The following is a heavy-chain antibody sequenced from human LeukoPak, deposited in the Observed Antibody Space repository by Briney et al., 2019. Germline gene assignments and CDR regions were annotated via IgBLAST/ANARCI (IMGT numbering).Heavy chain of an antibody. CDR2: INPSGGST. J-gene: IGHJ4*02. CDR1: GYTFTSYY. CDR3: ARVGELLFDY. Sequence: ASVKVSFKASGYTFTSYYMHWVRQAPGQGLEWMGIINPSGGSTSYAQKFQGRVTMTRDMSTSTVYMELSSLRSEDTAVYYCARVGELLFDYWGQGTLVTVSS. V-gene: IGHV1-46*01. D-gene: IGHD1-26*01.